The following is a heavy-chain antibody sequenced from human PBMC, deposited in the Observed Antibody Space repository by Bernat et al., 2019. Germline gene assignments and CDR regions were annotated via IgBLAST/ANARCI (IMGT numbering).Heavy chain of an antibody. J-gene: IGHJ1*01. D-gene: IGHD3-3*01. CDR1: GGSFSGFY. CDR2: ISHSGST. Sequence: QVQLQQWGAGLLKPSETLSLTCAVYGGSFSGFYWSWIRQPPGKGLEWIGEISHSGSTNYNPSLKSRVTMSLDTSKNQFSLKLSFVTAADTAVYYCARGILPQYDFWSRYPPHNWGQGTLVTVSS. CDR3: ARGILPQYDFWSRYPPHN. V-gene: IGHV4-34*02.